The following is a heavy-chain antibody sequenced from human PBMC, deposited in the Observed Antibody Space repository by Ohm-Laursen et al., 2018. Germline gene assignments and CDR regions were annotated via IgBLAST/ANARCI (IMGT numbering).Heavy chain of an antibody. CDR1: GFTFSSYW. J-gene: IGHJ6*02. V-gene: IGHV3-7*01. Sequence: SLRLSCAASGFTFSSYWVTWVRQAPGKELEWVANIKEDGSQKNYVDSVKGRFTISRDNANNFLYLQMNSLRAEDTAVYYCAKDLGWELLLPPPTGRYYGLDVWGQGTTVTVSS. D-gene: IGHD1-26*01. CDR2: IKEDGSQK. CDR3: AKDLGWELLLPPPTGRYYGLDV.